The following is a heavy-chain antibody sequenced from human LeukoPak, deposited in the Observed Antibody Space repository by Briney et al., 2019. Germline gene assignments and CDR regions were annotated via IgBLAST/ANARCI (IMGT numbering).Heavy chain of an antibody. CDR3: ARARYYYDSSGYYFDY. J-gene: IGHJ4*02. CDR2: ISSSGSTI. CDR1: GFTFHIYA. D-gene: IGHD3-22*01. Sequence: PGGSLRLSCAAAGFTFHIYAMTWVRQAAGEGLEWVLFISSSGSTIYYTEFGKGRFTNSRDNDKNSLYVQMNSLRDEDTAGYFCARARYYYDSSGYYFDYWGQGTLVTVSS. V-gene: IGHV3-48*02.